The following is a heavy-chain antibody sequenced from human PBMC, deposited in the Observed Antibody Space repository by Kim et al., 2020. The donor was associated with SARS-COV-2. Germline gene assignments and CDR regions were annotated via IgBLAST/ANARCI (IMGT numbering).Heavy chain of an antibody. CDR1: GYTFTNHA. D-gene: IGHD3-16*02. J-gene: IGHJ4*02. Sequence: ASVKVSCKASGYTFTNHAINWVRQAPGRGLEWMGWINTDTGSPTYAPDFTGRFVFSLDTSVSTAYLQIRSLEAEDTALYYCARVVWGGYRYIDFWGQGPL. V-gene: IGHV7-4-1*02. CDR3: ARVVWGGYRYIDF. CDR2: INTDTGSP.